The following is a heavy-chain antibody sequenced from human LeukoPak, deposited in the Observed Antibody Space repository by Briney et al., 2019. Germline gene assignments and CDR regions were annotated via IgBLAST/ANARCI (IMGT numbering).Heavy chain of an antibody. CDR3: ARDTTYYESSAYYDSYDI. CDR2: IKRDGSER. D-gene: IGHD3-22*01. Sequence: GGSLRLSCEATGFSFSMYWMAWVRQAPGKGLEWVANIKRDGSERHCLDSERGRFTVSRDNAKNSLYLQLNSLRAEDTAVYFCARDTTYYESSAYYDSYDIWGQGTMVTVSS. V-gene: IGHV3-7*01. J-gene: IGHJ3*02. CDR1: GFSFSMYW.